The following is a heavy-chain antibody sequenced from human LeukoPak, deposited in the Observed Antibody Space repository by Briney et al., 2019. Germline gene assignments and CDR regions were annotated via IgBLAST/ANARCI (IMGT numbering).Heavy chain of an antibody. CDR1: GLRINNYA. J-gene: IGHJ4*02. D-gene: IGHD1-1*01. CDR3: VRDSPHWTLDY. CDR2: LWSNGNTR. V-gene: IGHV3-33*01. Sequence: QPGGSLRLSCAASGLRINNYAMHWVRHAPGKGLEWVAILWSNGNTRCYADSVKGRFTISRDTSTNTLYLHMDSLRVEDTAVYHCVRDSPHWTLDYWGQGTLVTVSS.